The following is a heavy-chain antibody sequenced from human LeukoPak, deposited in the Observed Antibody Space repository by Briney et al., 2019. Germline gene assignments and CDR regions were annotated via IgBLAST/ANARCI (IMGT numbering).Heavy chain of an antibody. V-gene: IGHV4-61*02. CDR3: ARHKVWPNGDYADAFDI. J-gene: IGHJ3*02. D-gene: IGHD4-17*01. CDR2: IYTSGST. Sequence: SETLSLTCTVSGGSISSGSYYWSWIRQPVGKGLEWIGRIYTSGSTNYNPSLKSRVTISVDTSKNQFSLKLSSVTAADTAVYYCARHKVWPNGDYADAFDIWGQGTMVTVSS. CDR1: GGSISSGSYY.